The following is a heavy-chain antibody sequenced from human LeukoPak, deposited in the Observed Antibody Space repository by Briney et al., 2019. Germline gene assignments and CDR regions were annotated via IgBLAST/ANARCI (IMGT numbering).Heavy chain of an antibody. V-gene: IGHV4-59*01. CDR3: ARVIFGVVIPLANYYYYMDV. J-gene: IGHJ6*03. CDR2: IYYGGST. CDR1: GGSISSYY. Sequence: KPSETLSLTCTVSGGSISSYYWSWIRQPPGKGLEWIGYIYYGGSTNYNPSLKSRVTISVDTSKNQFSLKLSSVTAADTAVYYCARVIFGVVIPLANYYYYMDVWGKGTTVTVSS. D-gene: IGHD3-3*02.